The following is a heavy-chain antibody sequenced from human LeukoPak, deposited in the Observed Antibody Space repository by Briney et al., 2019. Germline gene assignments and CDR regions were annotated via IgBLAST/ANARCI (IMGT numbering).Heavy chain of an antibody. D-gene: IGHD6-13*01. V-gene: IGHV3-23*01. CDR1: GFTFSSYA. CDR2: ISGSGVNT. Sequence: TGGSLRLSCAASGFTFSSYAMSWVRQAPGKGLEWVSAISGSGVNTYSADSVKGRFTISRDNSKNTLYLQMNSLRADDTAVYYCARRVYSSSWYYFDYWGQGTLVTVSS. CDR3: ARRVYSSSWYYFDY. J-gene: IGHJ4*02.